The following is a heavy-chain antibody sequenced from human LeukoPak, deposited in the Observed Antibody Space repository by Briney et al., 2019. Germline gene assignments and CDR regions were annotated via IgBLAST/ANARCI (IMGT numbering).Heavy chain of an antibody. CDR3: AKDGGYDFWSGSPKAHAFDI. V-gene: IGHV3-23*01. CDR1: GFTFSSYA. CDR2: ISGSGGST. J-gene: IGHJ3*02. Sequence: PGGSLRLSCAASGFTFSSYAMSWVRQAPGKGLEWVSAISGSGGSTYYADSVKGRFTISRDNSKNTLYLQMNSLRAEDTAVYYCAKDGGYDFWSGSPKAHAFDIWGQGTMVTVSS. D-gene: IGHD3-3*01.